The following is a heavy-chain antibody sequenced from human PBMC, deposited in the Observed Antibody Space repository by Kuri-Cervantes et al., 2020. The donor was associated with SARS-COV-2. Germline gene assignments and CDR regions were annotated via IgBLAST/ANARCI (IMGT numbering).Heavy chain of an antibody. D-gene: IGHD2-2*03. V-gene: IGHV4-59*01. Sequence: GSLRLSCTVSSGSIRSDYWSWIRQPPGKGLEWLGYIHYTGSTNYSPSLQSRVTISVNTSKKQFSLRLNSVTAADTAVYYCARIMDIVVVPAAGYGMDVWGQGTTVTVSS. CDR1: SGSIRSDY. J-gene: IGHJ6*02. CDR3: ARIMDIVVVPAAGYGMDV. CDR2: IHYTGST.